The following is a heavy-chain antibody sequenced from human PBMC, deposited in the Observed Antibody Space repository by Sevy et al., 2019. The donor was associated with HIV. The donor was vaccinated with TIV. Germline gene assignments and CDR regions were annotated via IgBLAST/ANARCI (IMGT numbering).Heavy chain of an antibody. CDR1: GFTFSSYA. V-gene: IGHV3-23*01. J-gene: IGHJ4*02. CDR2: ISGSGGST. D-gene: IGHD3-16*02. CDR3: AKAGGRVRDYVWGSYRYFDY. Sequence: GGSLRLSCAASGFTFSSYAMSWVRQAPGKGLEWVSAISGSGGSTYYADSVKGRFTISRDNSKNTLYLQMNSLRAEDTAVYYGAKAGGRVRDYVWGSYRYFDYWGQGTLVTVSS.